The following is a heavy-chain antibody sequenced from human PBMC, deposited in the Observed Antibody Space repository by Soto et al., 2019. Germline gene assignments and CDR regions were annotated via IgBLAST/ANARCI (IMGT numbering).Heavy chain of an antibody. J-gene: IGHJ3*02. Sequence: SETLSLTCTVSGGSISSYYWSWIRQPPGKGLEWIGYIYYSGSTNYNPSLKSQVTISVDTSKNQFSLKLSSVTAADTAVYYCARENVEYYYDSSGYYEWAFDIWGQGTMVT. D-gene: IGHD3-22*01. CDR3: ARENVEYYYDSSGYYEWAFDI. CDR2: IYYSGST. V-gene: IGHV4-59*01. CDR1: GGSISSYY.